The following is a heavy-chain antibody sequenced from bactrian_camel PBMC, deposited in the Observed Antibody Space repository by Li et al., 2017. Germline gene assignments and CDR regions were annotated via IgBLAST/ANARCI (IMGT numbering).Heavy chain of an antibody. CDR1: GFAFSSYN. J-gene: IGHJ4*01. V-gene: IGHV3S1*01. CDR2: NNGDGSST. D-gene: IGHD6*01. Sequence: HVQLVESGGGLVQPGGSLRLSCAASGFAFSSYNMMWVRQAPGKGLEWVSDNNGDGSSTYYADSVKGRFTISRDNAKNTLYLQMNSLKTEDTAMYYCANTVAGSPYYWGQGTQVTVS. CDR3: ANTVAGSPYY.